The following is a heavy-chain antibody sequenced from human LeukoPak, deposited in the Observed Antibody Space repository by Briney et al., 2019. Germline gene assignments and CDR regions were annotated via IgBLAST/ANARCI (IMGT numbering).Heavy chain of an antibody. J-gene: IGHJ4*02. D-gene: IGHD5-12*01. CDR2: IIPIFGTA. Sequence: SVKVSCKASGGTFSSYAISWVRQAPGQGLEWMGGIIPIFGTANYAQKFQGRVTITTDESTSTAYMELSSLRSEDTAVYYCARARDSGYDYGPVYFDYWGQGTLVTVSS. CDR3: ARARDSGYDYGPVYFDY. CDR1: GGTFSSYA. V-gene: IGHV1-69*05.